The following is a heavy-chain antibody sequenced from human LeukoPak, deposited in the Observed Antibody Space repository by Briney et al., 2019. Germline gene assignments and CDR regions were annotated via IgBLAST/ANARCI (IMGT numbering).Heavy chain of an antibody. Sequence: PSETLSLTCTVSGGSISSYYWSWIRQPPGKGLEWIGYIYYSGSTNYNPSLKSRVTISVDTSKNQFSLKLSSVTAADTAVYYCARLKHRRPGGYPFDCWGQGTLVTVSS. CDR3: ARLKHRRPGGYPFDC. J-gene: IGHJ4*02. CDR2: IYYSGST. D-gene: IGHD1-26*01. CDR1: GGSISSYY. V-gene: IGHV4-59*01.